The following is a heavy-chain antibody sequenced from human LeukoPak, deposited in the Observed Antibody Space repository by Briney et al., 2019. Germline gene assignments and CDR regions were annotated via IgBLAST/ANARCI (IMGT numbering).Heavy chain of an antibody. J-gene: IGHJ3*02. CDR1: GFTFDDYA. CDR2: ISWNSGGI. CDR3: AKDLRYFDWLLYYAFDI. V-gene: IGHV3-9*01. Sequence: GGSLRLSCAASGFTFDDYAMHWVRQAPGKGLEWVSGISWNSGGIGYADSVKGRFTISRDNAKNSLYLQMNSLRAEDTALYYCAKDLRYFDWLLYYAFDIWGQGTMVTVSS. D-gene: IGHD3-9*01.